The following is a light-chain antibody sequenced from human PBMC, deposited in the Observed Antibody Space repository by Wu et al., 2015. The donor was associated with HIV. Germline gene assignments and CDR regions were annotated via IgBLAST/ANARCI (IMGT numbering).Light chain of an antibody. CDR3: QQLNGYPLT. J-gene: IGKJ4*01. CDR1: QGISSY. V-gene: IGKV1-9*01. CDR2: AAS. Sequence: GDRVTITCRASQGISSYLAWYQQKPGKAPNLLIYAASTLHFGVPSRFSGSGPGTEFTLTITSLQPEDSATYYCQQLNGYPLTFGGGTKVEIK.